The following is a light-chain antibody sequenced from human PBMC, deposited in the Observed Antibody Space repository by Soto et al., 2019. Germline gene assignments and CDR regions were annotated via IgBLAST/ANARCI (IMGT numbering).Light chain of an antibody. J-gene: IGKJ2*01. CDR1: QSVNNNY. CDR2: GAS. CDR3: HLYNRSPYN. V-gene: IGKV3-20*01. Sequence: EIVLTQSPGTLSLSPGERATLSCRASQSVNNNYLAWYQQKPGQAPRLLIYGASTMATGISDRFSGSGSGTYFTLTINRLEPEDVVLFYCHLYNRSPYNFGQGTKLEIK.